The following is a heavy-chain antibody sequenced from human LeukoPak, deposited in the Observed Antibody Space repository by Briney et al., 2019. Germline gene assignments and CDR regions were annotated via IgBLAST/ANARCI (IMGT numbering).Heavy chain of an antibody. Sequence: PSETLSLTGAVYGGSFIGPYWNWIRNPPGKGLEWVSVIYSGGSTYYADSVKGRFTISRDNSKNTLYLQMNSLRAEDTAVYYCARDRTRDYYYGMDVWGQGTTVTVSS. D-gene: IGHD1-14*01. V-gene: IGHV3-53*01. CDR2: IYSGGST. CDR1: GGSFIGPY. J-gene: IGHJ6*02. CDR3: ARDRTRDYYYGMDV.